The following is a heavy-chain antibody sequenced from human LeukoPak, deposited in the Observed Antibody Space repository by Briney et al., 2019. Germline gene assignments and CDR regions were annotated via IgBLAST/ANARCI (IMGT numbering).Heavy chain of an antibody. Sequence: GASVKVSCKASGYTFTSYYMHWVRQAPGQGLEWMGWINPNSGGTNYAQKFQGRVTMPRDTSISTAYMELSRLRSDDTAVYYCARSGYGGVHADDYWGQGTLVTVSS. CDR3: ARSGYGGVHADDY. CDR2: INPNSGGT. J-gene: IGHJ4*02. CDR1: GYTFTSYY. D-gene: IGHD5-12*01. V-gene: IGHV1-2*02.